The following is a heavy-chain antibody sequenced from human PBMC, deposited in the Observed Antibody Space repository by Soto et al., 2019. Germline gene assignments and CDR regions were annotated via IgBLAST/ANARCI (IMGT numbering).Heavy chain of an antibody. V-gene: IGHV4-4*02. CDR1: GGSISSSNW. D-gene: IGHD3-10*01. CDR3: ARDNYGSGVGAPYGMDV. J-gene: IGHJ6*02. Sequence: SETLSLTFAVSGGSISSSNWWSWVRPPPGKGLEWSGEIYHSGSTNYNPSLKSRVTISVDKSKNQFSLKMSSVTAADTAVYYCARDNYGSGVGAPYGMDVWGQGTTVT. CDR2: IYHSGST.